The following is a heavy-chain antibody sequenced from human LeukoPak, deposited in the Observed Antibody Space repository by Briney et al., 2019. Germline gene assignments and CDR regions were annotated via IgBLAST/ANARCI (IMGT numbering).Heavy chain of an antibody. Sequence: TGGSLRLSCAASGFTFSRYSMNWVRQAPGKGLEWVSSISSSSSYIYYADSVKGRFTISRDNAKNSLYLQMNSLRAEDTAVYYCARRDCDSIKCRGSNWFDPWGQGTLVSVSS. CDR3: ARRDCDSIKCRGSNWFDP. J-gene: IGHJ5*02. CDR1: GFTFSRYS. CDR2: ISSSSSYI. V-gene: IGHV3-21*01. D-gene: IGHD3-22*01.